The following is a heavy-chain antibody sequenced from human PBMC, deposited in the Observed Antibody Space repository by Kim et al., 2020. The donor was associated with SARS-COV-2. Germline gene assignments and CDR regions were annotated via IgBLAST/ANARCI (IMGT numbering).Heavy chain of an antibody. CDR1: GYTLTELS. CDR2: FDPEDGET. D-gene: IGHD2-2*01. J-gene: IGHJ6*02. Sequence: ASVKVSCKVSGYTLTELSMHWVRQAPGKGLEWMGGFDPEDGETIYAQKFQGRVTMTEDTSTDTAYMELSSLRSEDTAVYYCATEMEYQLLGGGLGRGGMDVWGQGTTVTVSS. V-gene: IGHV1-24*01. CDR3: ATEMEYQLLGGGLGRGGMDV.